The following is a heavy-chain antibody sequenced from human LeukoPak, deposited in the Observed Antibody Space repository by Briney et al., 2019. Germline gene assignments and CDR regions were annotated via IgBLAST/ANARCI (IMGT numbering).Heavy chain of an antibody. D-gene: IGHD2-2*01. CDR2: IYTSGST. J-gene: IGHJ2*01. Sequence: SETLSLTCSVSGGSFDSKYWSWIRQPPGKGLEWIGYIYTSGSTNFNPSLRSRVAMSIDTSKNQFSLKLSSVTAADTAVYYCARGQYHLLYWYFDLWGRGTLVTVSS. CDR1: GGSFDSKY. V-gene: IGHV4-4*09. CDR3: ARGQYHLLYWYFDL.